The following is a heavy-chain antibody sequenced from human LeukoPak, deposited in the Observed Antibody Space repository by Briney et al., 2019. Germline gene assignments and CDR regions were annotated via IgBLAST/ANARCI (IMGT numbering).Heavy chain of an antibody. CDR2: IIPIFGTA. CDR1: GGTYSSYA. V-gene: IGHV1-69*13. J-gene: IGHJ4*02. CDR3: ARDRDTAMDEWGY. Sequence: SVKVSCKASGGTYSSYAISWVRQAPGQGLEWMGGIIPIFGTANYAQKFQGRVTITADESTSTAYMELSSLRSEDTAVYYCARDRDTAMDEWGYWGQGTLVTVSS. D-gene: IGHD5-18*01.